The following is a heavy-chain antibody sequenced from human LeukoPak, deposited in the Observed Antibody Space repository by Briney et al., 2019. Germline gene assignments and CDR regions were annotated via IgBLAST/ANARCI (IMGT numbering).Heavy chain of an antibody. Sequence: SETLSLTCTVSGGSIRSYYWSWIRQPPGKGLEWIGYIYYSGSTNYNPSLKSRVTISVDTSKNQFSLKLSSVTAADTAVYYCARDTHGTNGRYYYYYMDLWGKGTTVTVS. D-gene: IGHD2-8*01. CDR2: IYYSGST. CDR3: ARDTHGTNGRYYYYYMDL. CDR1: GGSIRSYY. J-gene: IGHJ6*03. V-gene: IGHV4-59*01.